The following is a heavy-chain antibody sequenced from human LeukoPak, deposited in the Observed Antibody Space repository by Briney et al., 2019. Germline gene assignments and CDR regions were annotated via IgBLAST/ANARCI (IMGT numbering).Heavy chain of an antibody. CDR2: ISGSGAST. Sequence: GGSLRLSCLTSGFTLSTNAMSWVRQAPGKGLEWISGISGSGASTYYADSVKGRFTISRDDSRNTLYLQMNSLRGDDTAVYYCAKDVGKWESLHYFDYWGQGTLVTVSS. CDR3: AKDVGKWESLHYFDY. D-gene: IGHD1-26*01. J-gene: IGHJ4*02. V-gene: IGHV3-23*01. CDR1: GFTLSTNA.